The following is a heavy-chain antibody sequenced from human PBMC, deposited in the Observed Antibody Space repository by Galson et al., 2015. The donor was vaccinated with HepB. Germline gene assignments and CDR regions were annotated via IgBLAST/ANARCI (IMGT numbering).Heavy chain of an antibody. J-gene: IGHJ6*03. CDR1: GYTFTGYY. CDR3: ARDIGYDSSGYTYYYYYYMDV. Sequence: SVKVSCKASGYTFTGYYMHWVRQAPGQGLEWMGRINPNSGGTNYAQKFQGRVTMTRDTSISTAYMELSRLRSDDTAVYYCARDIGYDSSGYTYYYYYYMDVWGKGTTVTVSS. V-gene: IGHV1-2*06. CDR2: INPNSGGT. D-gene: IGHD3-22*01.